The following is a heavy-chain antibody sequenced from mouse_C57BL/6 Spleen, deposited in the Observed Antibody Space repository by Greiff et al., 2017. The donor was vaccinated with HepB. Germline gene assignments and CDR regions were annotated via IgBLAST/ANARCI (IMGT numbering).Heavy chain of an antibody. CDR2: ISYDGSN. Sequence: EVHLVESGPGLVKPSQSLSLTCSVTGYSITSGYYWNWIRQFPGNKLEWMGYISYDGSNNYNPSLKNRISITRDTSKNQFFLKLNSVTTEDTATYYCARWCDGAMDYWGQGTSVTVSS. J-gene: IGHJ4*01. CDR1: GYSITSGYY. V-gene: IGHV3-6*01. D-gene: IGHD1-1*02. CDR3: ARWCDGAMDY.